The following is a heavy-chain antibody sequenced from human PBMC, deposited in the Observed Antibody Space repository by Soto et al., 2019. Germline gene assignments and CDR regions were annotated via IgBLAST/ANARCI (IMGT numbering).Heavy chain of an antibody. CDR1: GFTFSSYW. CDR2: VNPDGSAT. J-gene: IGHJ3*02. V-gene: IGHV3-74*01. Sequence: GSLRLSCAGSGFTFSSYWMPWVRQAPGKGLVWVSRVNPDGSATKYADSVKGRFTVSRDNAKNTMSLQMYSLRGEDTAVYYCARVLKSSGWDNDVFDIWGQGAMVTVSS. CDR3: ARVLKSSGWDNDVFDI. D-gene: IGHD6-19*01.